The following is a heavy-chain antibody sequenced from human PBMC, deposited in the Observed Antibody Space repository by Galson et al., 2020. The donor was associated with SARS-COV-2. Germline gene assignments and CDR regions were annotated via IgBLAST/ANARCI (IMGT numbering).Heavy chain of an antibody. CDR1: GGSFSGYY. D-gene: IGHD3-22*01. Sequence: SETLSLTCAVYGGSFSGYYWSWIRQPPGKGLEWIGEINHSGSTNYNPSLKSRVTISVDTSKNQFSLKLSSVTAADTAVYYCARYDESSTYFDYWGQGTLVTVSS. CDR3: ARYDESSTYFDY. CDR2: INHSGST. J-gene: IGHJ4*01. V-gene: IGHV4-34*01.